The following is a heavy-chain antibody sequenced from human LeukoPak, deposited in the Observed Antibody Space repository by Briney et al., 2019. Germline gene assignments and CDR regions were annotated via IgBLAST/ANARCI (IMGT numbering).Heavy chain of an antibody. V-gene: IGHV4-61*02. CDR2: IYTSGST. CDR3: AGSIYGDYGVDAFDI. J-gene: IGHJ4*02. CDR1: GGSISSGSYY. D-gene: IGHD4-17*01. Sequence: SETLSLTCTVSGGSISSGSYYWSWIRQPAGKGLEWIGRIYTSGSTNYNPSLKSRATISVDTSKNQFSLELSSVTAADTAVYYCAGSIYGDYGVDAFDIWGQGTLVTVSS.